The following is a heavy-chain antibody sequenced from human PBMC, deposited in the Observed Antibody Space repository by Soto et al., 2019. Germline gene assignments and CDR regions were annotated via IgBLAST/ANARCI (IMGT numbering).Heavy chain of an antibody. CDR1: GFTFSSYA. Sequence: GGSLRLSCAASGFTFSSYAMSWVRQAPGKGLEWVSAISGSGGSTYYADSVKGRFTISRDNSKNTLYLQMNSLRAEDTAVYYCAKVPSNYDSCGLFDYWGQGTLVTVSS. CDR3: AKVPSNYDSCGLFDY. CDR2: ISGSGGST. J-gene: IGHJ4*02. V-gene: IGHV3-23*01. D-gene: IGHD3-22*01.